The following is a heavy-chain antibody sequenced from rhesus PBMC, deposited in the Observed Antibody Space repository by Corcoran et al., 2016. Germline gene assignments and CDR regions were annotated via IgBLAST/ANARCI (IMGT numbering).Heavy chain of an antibody. J-gene: IGHJ4*01. CDR3: ARRRGPFDF. V-gene: IGHV4-76*01. Sequence: QVQLQESGPGVLKPSETLSLTCDVSGVSISSAYDWTWIRQPPGKGLEWIGHIYGSNGDTTYNPSLKNRVTISKDASRNQFSLRLHSVTAADTAVYYCARRRGPFDFWGQGILVTVSS. CDR1: GVSISSAYD. CDR2: IYGSNGDT.